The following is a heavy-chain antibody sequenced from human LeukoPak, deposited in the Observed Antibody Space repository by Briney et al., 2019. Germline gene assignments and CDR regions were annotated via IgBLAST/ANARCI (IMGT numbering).Heavy chain of an antibody. Sequence: TSETLSLTCAVYGGSFSGYYWSWIRQPPGKGLEWIGYIYYSGSTYYNPSLESRVTISVDTSKNQFSLKLSSVTAADTAVYYCARDLLNEGNHLDYWGQGTLVTVSS. D-gene: IGHD4-23*01. CDR1: GGSFSGYY. CDR3: ARDLLNEGNHLDY. V-gene: IGHV4-30-4*01. J-gene: IGHJ4*02. CDR2: IYYSGST.